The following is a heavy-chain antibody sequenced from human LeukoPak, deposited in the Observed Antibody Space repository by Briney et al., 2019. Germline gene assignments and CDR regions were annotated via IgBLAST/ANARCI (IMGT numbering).Heavy chain of an antibody. J-gene: IGHJ4*02. Sequence: SGPALVKPTQTLRLTCTFSGFSLSTSGMAVTWIRQPPGKALEWLALIDWEDDAFYSTSLKMRLTISKDTSKNLVVLTMTNMAPVDTGTYYCARIPLYGAYLDYWGQGTLVTVSS. CDR2: IDWEDDA. CDR3: ARIPLYGAYLDY. D-gene: IGHD4-17*01. CDR1: GFSLSTSGMA. V-gene: IGHV2-70*01.